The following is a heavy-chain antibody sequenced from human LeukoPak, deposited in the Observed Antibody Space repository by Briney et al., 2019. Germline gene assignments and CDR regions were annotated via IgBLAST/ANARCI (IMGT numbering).Heavy chain of an antibody. J-gene: IGHJ5*02. CDR2: IYYSGNS. V-gene: IGHV4-59*11. CDR1: GGSISSHY. D-gene: IGHD3-22*01. CDR3: ARGAYYYDSSGYHLGA. Sequence: PSETLSLTCTVSGGSISSHYWTWIRQSPGKGLEWIGNIYYSGNSNYNPSLKSRVTMSVDTSKNQFSLKLSSVTAADTAVYYCARGAYYYDSSGYHLGAWGQGTLVTVSS.